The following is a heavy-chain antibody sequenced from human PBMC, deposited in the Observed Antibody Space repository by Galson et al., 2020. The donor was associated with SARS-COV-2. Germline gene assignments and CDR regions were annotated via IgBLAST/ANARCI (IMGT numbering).Heavy chain of an antibody. CDR2: IYWDDDK. CDR1: GFSLSTSGVG. D-gene: IGHD3-22*01. J-gene: IGHJ3*02. V-gene: IGHV2-5*02. Sequence: KMSGPTLVKPTQTLTLTCTFSGFSLSTSGVGVAWIRQPPGKALEWLALIYWDDDKRYSPSLNSRLTITKDTSRNQVVLIMTNMDPVDTARYYCAHSRRDSSGYWDAFDIWGQGTMVTVSS. CDR3: AHSRRDSSGYWDAFDI.